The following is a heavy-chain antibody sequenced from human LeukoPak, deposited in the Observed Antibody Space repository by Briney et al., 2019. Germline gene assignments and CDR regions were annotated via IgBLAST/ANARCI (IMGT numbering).Heavy chain of an antibody. CDR3: ARVEARYFDL. V-gene: IGHV4-38-2*02. CDR1: GYSTSSGYY. J-gene: IGHJ2*01. CDR2: IYHSGST. Sequence: SETLSLTCTVSGYSTSSGYYWGWIRQPPGKGLEWIGSIYHSGSTYYNPSLKSRVTISVDTSKNQFSLKLSSVTAADTAVYYCARVEARYFDLWGRGTLVTVSS.